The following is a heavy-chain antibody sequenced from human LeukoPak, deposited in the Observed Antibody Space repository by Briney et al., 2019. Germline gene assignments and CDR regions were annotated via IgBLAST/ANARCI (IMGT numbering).Heavy chain of an antibody. CDR3: AREAGYGSGSYYKPQWGYYFDY. D-gene: IGHD3-10*01. CDR1: GGSISSYY. Sequence: SETPSLTCTVSGGSISSYYWSWIRQPAGKGLEWIGRIYTSGSTNYNPSLKSRVTMSVDTSKNRFSLKLSSVTAADTAVYYCAREAGYGSGSYYKPQWGYYFDYWGQGTLVTVSS. V-gene: IGHV4-4*07. CDR2: IYTSGST. J-gene: IGHJ4*02.